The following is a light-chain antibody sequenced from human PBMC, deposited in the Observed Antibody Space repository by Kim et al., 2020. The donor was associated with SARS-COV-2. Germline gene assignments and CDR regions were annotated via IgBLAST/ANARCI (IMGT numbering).Light chain of an antibody. J-gene: IGLJ3*02. CDR3: ETSDASLNGPV. CDR2: SND. Sequence: GQMVTISCSGSTSNVGNNLVNWYQFLPGTAPKLLIYSNDQRPSGVPDRFSGSKSGTSASLAISGLQSEDEADYYCETSDASLNGPVFGGGTQLTVL. CDR1: TSNVGNNL. V-gene: IGLV1-44*01.